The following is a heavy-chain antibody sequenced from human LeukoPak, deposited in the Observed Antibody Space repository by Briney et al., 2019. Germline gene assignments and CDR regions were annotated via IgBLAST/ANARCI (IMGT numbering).Heavy chain of an antibody. J-gene: IGHJ4*02. D-gene: IGHD4-11*01. Sequence: PSETLSLTCTVSGGPIRSYYWTWIRQPPGKGLEWIGYIYYSGSTNYNPSLKSRVTISVDTSKNQFSLKLSSVTAADTAVYYCAREGRHSNFDYWGQGTLVTVSS. CDR1: GGPIRSYY. CDR2: IYYSGST. V-gene: IGHV4-59*01. CDR3: AREGRHSNFDY.